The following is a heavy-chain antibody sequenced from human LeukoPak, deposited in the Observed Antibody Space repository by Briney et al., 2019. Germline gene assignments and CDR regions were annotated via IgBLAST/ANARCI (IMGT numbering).Heavy chain of an antibody. CDR3: ARGLRVNRFWFDP. Sequence: GASVKVSCKASGYTFTGYYMHWVRQAPGQGLEWMGWINPNSGGTNYAQKFQGRVTMTRDTSISTAYMELGRLRSEDTAVYYCARGLRVNRFWFDPWGQGTLVTVSS. V-gene: IGHV1-2*02. CDR1: GYTFTGYY. D-gene: IGHD5-12*01. CDR2: INPNSGGT. J-gene: IGHJ5*02.